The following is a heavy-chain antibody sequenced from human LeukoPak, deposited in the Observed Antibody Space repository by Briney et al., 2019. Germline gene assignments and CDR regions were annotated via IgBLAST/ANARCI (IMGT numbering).Heavy chain of an antibody. J-gene: IGHJ3*02. V-gene: IGHV1-2*02. CDR3: ARRVPAGIGAFDI. CDR1: GYTFTGYY. CDR2: INPNGGGT. Sequence: GASVKVSCKASGYTFTGYYMHWVRQAPGQGLEWMGWINPNGGGTTYAQIFQGRVTMTRDTSISTAYMELSRLRSDDTAVYYCARRVPAGIGAFDIWGQGTMVTVSS. D-gene: IGHD2-2*02.